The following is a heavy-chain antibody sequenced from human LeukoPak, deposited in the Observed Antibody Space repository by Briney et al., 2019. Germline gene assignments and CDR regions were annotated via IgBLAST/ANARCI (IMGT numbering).Heavy chain of an antibody. V-gene: IGHV3-30*18. CDR3: AKEAIHCSSHHYDY. CDR2: ISFDGNNK. J-gene: IGHJ4*02. D-gene: IGHD6-13*01. Sequence: GRSLRLSCAASGFAFSTYGMHWVRQAPGKGLEWVAVISFDGNNKYYADSVKGRLTISRDNSKNTLFLQMTSLRGEDTAVYYCAKEAIHCSSHHYDYWGQGILVTVSS. CDR1: GFAFSTYG.